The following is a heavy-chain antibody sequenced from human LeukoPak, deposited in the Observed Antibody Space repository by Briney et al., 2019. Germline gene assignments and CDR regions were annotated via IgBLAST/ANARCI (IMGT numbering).Heavy chain of an antibody. D-gene: IGHD3-10*01. CDR2: IYYSGST. Sequence: SETLSLTCTVSGGSISSSSYYWGWIRQPPGKGLEWIGSIYYSGSTYYNPSPKSRVTISVDTSKNQFSLKLSSVTAADTAVYYCAREGFGESYPALDIWGQGTMVTVSS. CDR1: GGSISSSSYY. J-gene: IGHJ3*02. V-gene: IGHV4-39*02. CDR3: AREGFGESYPALDI.